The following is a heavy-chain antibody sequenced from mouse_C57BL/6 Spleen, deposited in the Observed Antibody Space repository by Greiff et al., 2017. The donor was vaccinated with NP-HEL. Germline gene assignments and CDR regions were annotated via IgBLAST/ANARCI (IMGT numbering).Heavy chain of an antibody. D-gene: IGHD2-3*01. V-gene: IGHV1-18*01. CDR1: GYTFTDYN. CDR2: INPNNGGT. Sequence: VQLQQSGPELVKPGASVKIPCKASGYTFTDYNMDWVKQSHGKSLEWIGDINPNNGGTIYNQKFKGKATLTVDKSSSTAYMELRSLTSEDTAVYYCARWLDGYYYFDYRGQGTTLTVSS. CDR3: ARWLDGYYYFDY. J-gene: IGHJ2*01.